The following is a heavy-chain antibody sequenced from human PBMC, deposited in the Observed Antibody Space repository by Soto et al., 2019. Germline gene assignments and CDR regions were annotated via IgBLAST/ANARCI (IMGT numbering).Heavy chain of an antibody. J-gene: IGHJ4*02. D-gene: IGHD4-4*01. CDR1: GYSFTSYW. CDR3: ARHKYPSTVNTPYYCDY. Sequence: GESLKISCKGSGYSFTSYWIGWVRQMPGKGLEWMGIIYPGDSDTRYSPSFQGQVTISADKSISTAYLQWSSLKASDTAMYYCARHKYPSTVNTPYYCDYWGQGTLVTVSS. V-gene: IGHV5-51*01. CDR2: IYPGDSDT.